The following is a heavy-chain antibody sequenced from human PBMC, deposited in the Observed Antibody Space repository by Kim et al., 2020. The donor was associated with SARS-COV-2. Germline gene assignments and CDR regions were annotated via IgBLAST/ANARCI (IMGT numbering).Heavy chain of an antibody. D-gene: IGHD2-2*01. CDR2: INHSGST. CDR3: ARGEIVVVPAAFNDAFDI. Sequence: SETLSLTCAVYGGSFSGYYWSWIRQPPGKGLEWIGEINHSGSTNYNPSLKSRVTISVDTSKNQFSLKLSSVTAADTAVYYCARGEIVVVPAAFNDAFDIWGQGTMVTVSS. CDR1: GGSFSGYY. J-gene: IGHJ3*02. V-gene: IGHV4-34*01.